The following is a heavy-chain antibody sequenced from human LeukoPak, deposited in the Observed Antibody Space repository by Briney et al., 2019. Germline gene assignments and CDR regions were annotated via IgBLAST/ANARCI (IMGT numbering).Heavy chain of an antibody. CDR2: ISYDGNNK. CDR1: GFTFSSYA. Sequence: GRSLRLSCAASGFTFSSYAMHWVRQAPGKGLEWVAVISYDGNNKYYADSVKGRFTISRDNSKNTLYLQMNSLRAEDTAVYYCARDQGIAAYLFDYWGQGTLVTVSS. J-gene: IGHJ4*02. V-gene: IGHV3-30-3*01. CDR3: ARDQGIAAYLFDY. D-gene: IGHD6-13*01.